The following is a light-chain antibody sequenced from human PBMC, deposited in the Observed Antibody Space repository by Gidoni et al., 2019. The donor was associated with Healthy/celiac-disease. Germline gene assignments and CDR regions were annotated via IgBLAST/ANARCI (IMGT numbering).Light chain of an antibody. CDR3: QAWDSSSVV. CDR2: QDS. V-gene: IGLV3-1*01. J-gene: IGLJ2*01. Sequence: SYELTQPPSVSVSPGQTASITCSGDKLGDKSAGWYQQKPGQSPVLVIYQDSKRPSGSPERFSGSNSGNTATLTISGTQAMDEADYYCQAWDSSSVVFGGGTKLTVL. CDR1: KLGDKS.